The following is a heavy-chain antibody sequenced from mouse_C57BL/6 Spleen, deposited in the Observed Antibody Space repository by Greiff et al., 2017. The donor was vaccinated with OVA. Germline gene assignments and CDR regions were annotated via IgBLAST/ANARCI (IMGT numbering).Heavy chain of an antibody. Sequence: EVQLVESGGGLVKPGGSLKLSCAASGFTFSSYAMSWVRQTPEKRLEWVATISDGGSYTYYPDNVKGRFTISRDNAKNNLYLQMSHLKSEDTAMYYCARGDVWCAYWGQGTLVTVSA. CDR3: ARGDVWCAY. CDR2: ISDGGSYT. J-gene: IGHJ3*01. V-gene: IGHV5-4*01. CDR1: GFTFSSYA.